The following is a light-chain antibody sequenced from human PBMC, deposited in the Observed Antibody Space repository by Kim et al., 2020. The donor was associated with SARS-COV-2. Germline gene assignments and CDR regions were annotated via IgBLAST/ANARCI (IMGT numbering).Light chain of an antibody. CDR1: QDINSF. CDR2: DAS. Sequence: DIQMTQSPASLSASVGDRVTITCQASQDINSFINRYQQTPGKAPKLLMYDASNLETGVPSRFSGSGSGTHFTFTIGSLQPEDIATYYCQQHDNLPITFGQGTRLEIK. J-gene: IGKJ5*01. V-gene: IGKV1-33*01. CDR3: QQHDNLPIT.